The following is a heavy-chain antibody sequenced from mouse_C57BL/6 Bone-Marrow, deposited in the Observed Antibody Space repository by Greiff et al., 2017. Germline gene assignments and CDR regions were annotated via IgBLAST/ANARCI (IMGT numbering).Heavy chain of an antibody. CDR2: IDPENGDT. J-gene: IGHJ3*01. D-gene: IGHD1-1*01. Sequence: VHVKQSGAELVRPGASVKLSCTASGFNIKDDYMHWVKPRPEQGLEWIGWIDPENGDTEYASKFQGKAPITADTSSNTAYLQLSSLTSEDTAVYYCTTYYYVFAYWGQGTLVTVSA. V-gene: IGHV14-4*01. CDR3: TTYYYVFAY. CDR1: GFNIKDDY.